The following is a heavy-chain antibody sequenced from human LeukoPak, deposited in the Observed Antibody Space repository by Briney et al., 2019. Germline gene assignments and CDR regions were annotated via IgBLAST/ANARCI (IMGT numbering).Heavy chain of an antibody. CDR2: ISYDGSNK. V-gene: IGHV3-30*18. D-gene: IGHD2-8*02. CDR3: AKDQVLDYYYGMDV. CDR1: GFTFSSYG. J-gene: IGHJ6*02. Sequence: GGSLGLSCAASGFTFSSYGMHWVRQAPGKGLEWVAVISYDGSNKYYADSVKGRFTISRDNSKNTLYLQMNSLRAEDTAVYYCAKDQVLDYYYGMDVWGQGTTVTVSS.